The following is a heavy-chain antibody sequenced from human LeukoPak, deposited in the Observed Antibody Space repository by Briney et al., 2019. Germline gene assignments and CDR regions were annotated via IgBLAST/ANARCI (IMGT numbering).Heavy chain of an antibody. V-gene: IGHV3-7*01. D-gene: IGHD5-12*01. CDR2: TNQEGSEK. Sequence: GGSLRRSCAASGFTISTYWMSWVRQAPGKGLEWVANTNQEGSEKYYVDSVKGRFTISKDNAKNSLYLQMNSLRAGDTAVYYCARDPKWLDYWGQGTQVTVSS. J-gene: IGHJ4*02. CDR3: ARDPKWLDY. CDR1: GFTISTYW.